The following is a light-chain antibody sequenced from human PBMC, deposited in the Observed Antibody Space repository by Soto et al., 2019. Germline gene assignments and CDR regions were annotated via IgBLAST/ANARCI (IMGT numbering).Light chain of an antibody. CDR1: QTINSG. J-gene: IGKJ2*01. CDR2: GVS. CDR3: QQYCGSPYT. V-gene: IGKV3-20*01. Sequence: EIVLTQSPGTLSLSPGERATLSCRASQTINSGLAWYQHKRGQAPRLLIYGVSVRAIGIPDRFGGSGSGTDFTLTISRLEPEDFAVYLCQQYCGSPYTFGQGTKVESK.